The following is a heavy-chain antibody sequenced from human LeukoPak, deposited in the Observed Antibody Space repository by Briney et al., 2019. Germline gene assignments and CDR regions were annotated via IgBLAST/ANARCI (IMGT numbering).Heavy chain of an antibody. V-gene: IGHV4-34*01. D-gene: IGHD3-22*01. J-gene: IGHJ4*02. CDR1: GGSFSDYF. Sequence: SETLSPTCAVYGGSFSDYFWSWIRQPPGKGLEWIGEISHSGSTTYNLSLRSRVTISGDTSKKQFSLKLSSVTAADTAVYYCVTYYYGSSAPKRNYWGQGILVTVSS. CDR2: ISHSGST. CDR3: VTYYYGSSAPKRNY.